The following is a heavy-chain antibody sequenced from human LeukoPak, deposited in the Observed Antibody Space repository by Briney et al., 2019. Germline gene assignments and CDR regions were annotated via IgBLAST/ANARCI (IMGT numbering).Heavy chain of an antibody. D-gene: IGHD3-22*01. Sequence: GASVKVSCKASGYIFSTYGINWVRQAPGQGLEWMGWISGSNDDTDYAQRFQGRVTMTTDTSTSTAYMELRSLRSDDTAVYYCARAAYYYDSPGYSDYWGQGTLVTVSS. CDR3: ARAAYYYDSPGYSDY. CDR2: ISGSNDDT. CDR1: GYIFSTYG. V-gene: IGHV1-18*01. J-gene: IGHJ4*02.